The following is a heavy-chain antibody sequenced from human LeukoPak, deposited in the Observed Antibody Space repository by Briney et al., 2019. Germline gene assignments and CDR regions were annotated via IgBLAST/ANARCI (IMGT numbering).Heavy chain of an antibody. CDR2: IRYDGSNK. V-gene: IGHV3-30*02. J-gene: IGHJ6*03. Sequence: PGGSLRLSCAASGFTFSSYGMHWVRQAPGKGLEWVAFIRYDGSNKYYADSVKGRFTISRDNSKNTLYLQMNSLRAEDTAVYYCAKDKSSSSWYLYYYMDVWGKGTTVTVSS. D-gene: IGHD6-13*01. CDR3: AKDKSSSSWYLYYYMDV. CDR1: GFTFSSYG.